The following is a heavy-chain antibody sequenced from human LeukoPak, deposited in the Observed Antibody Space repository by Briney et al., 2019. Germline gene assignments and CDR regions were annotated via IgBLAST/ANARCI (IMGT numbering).Heavy chain of an antibody. V-gene: IGHV1-24*01. CDR3: ATQRGYYGSGNHWFDP. Sequence: ASVKVSCKVSGYTLTELSMHWVRQAPGKGLEWMGGFDPEDGETIYAQKFQGRVTMTEDTSTDTAYVELSSLRSEDTAVYYCATQRGYYGSGNHWFDPWGQGTLVTVSS. CDR2: FDPEDGET. D-gene: IGHD3-10*01. CDR1: GYTLTELS. J-gene: IGHJ5*02.